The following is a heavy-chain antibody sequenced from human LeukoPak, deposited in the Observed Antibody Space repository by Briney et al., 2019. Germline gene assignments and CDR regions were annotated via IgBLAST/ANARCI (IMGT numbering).Heavy chain of an antibody. CDR3: ARDYYYGSGSYYNDYYYGIDV. J-gene: IGHJ6*02. CDR2: ISDDGTYT. CDR1: GFSFSRHW. D-gene: IGHD3-10*01. V-gene: IGHV3-74*03. Sequence: PGGSLRLSCAASGFSFSRHWMHWVRQAPGKGLVWVSRISDDGTYTANVDSVKGRFTISRDNSKNTLYLQMNSLRAEDTAVYYCARDYYYGSGSYYNDYYYGIDVWGQGTTVTVPS.